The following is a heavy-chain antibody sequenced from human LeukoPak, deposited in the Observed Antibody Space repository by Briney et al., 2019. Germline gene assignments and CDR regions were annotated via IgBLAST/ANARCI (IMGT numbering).Heavy chain of an antibody. CDR3: AKGFYDNSASGVFDI. V-gene: IGHV3-23*01. CDR1: GFTFSSFA. J-gene: IGHJ3*02. D-gene: IGHD3-22*01. Sequence: GGSLRLSCAASGFTFSSFATSWVRQAPGKGLEWVSGISASGGSTYYADSMKGRFTISRDNSKNTLYLQMNSLRAEDTAVYYCAKGFYDNSASGVFDIWGQGTMVTVSS. CDR2: ISASGGST.